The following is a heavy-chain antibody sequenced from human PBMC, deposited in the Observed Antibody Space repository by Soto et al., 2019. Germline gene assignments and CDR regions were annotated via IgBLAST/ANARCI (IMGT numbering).Heavy chain of an antibody. CDR1: GGSISSSSYY. CDR2: IYYSGST. D-gene: IGHD2-2*01. J-gene: IGHJ5*02. CDR3: ARRRGYCSSTSCYAAGWFDP. V-gene: IGHV4-39*01. Sequence: QLQLQESGPGLVKPSETLSLTCTVSGGSISSSSYYWGWIRQPPGKGLEWIGSIYYSGSTYYNPSLKSQVTISVDTSKNQFSLKLSSVTAADTAVYYCARRRGYCSSTSCYAAGWFDPWGQGTLVTVSS.